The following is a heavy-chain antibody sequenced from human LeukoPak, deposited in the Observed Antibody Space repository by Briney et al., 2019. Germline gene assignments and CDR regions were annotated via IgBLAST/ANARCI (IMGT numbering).Heavy chain of an antibody. Sequence: PGGSLRLSCAASGFTFSSYAMSWVRQAPGKGLEWVSAISGSGGSTYYADSVKGRFTISRDNSKNTLYLQMNSLRAEDTAVYYCAKDLRNVVVPAAIGPSDYWGQGTLVTVSS. V-gene: IGHV3-23*01. CDR2: ISGSGGST. D-gene: IGHD2-2*02. CDR1: GFTFSSYA. CDR3: AKDLRNVVVPAAIGPSDY. J-gene: IGHJ4*02.